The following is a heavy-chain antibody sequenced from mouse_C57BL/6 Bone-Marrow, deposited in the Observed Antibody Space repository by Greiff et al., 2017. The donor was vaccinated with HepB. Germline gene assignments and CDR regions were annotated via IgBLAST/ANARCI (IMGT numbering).Heavy chain of an antibody. D-gene: IGHD2-5*01. CDR2: INPNNGGT. CDR1: GYTFTDYY. CDR3: ARGAYYSNEGWYFDV. V-gene: IGHV1-26*01. Sequence: EVQLQQSGPELVKPGASVKISCKASGYTFTDYYMNWVKQSHGKSLEWIGDINPNNGGTSYNQKFKGKATLTVDKSSSTAYMELRSLTSEDSAVYYCARGAYYSNEGWYFDVWGTGTTVTVSS. J-gene: IGHJ1*03.